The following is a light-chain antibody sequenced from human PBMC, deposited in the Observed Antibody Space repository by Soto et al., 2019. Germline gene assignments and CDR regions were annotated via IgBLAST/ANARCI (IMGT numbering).Light chain of an antibody. CDR1: QSVSSSY. J-gene: IGKJ1*01. Sequence: ETVMTLSPATLSVSPGERATLSCRASQSVSSSYLAWYQQKPGQAPRLLIYGASSRATGIPDRFSGSGSGTDFTLTISRLEPEDFAVYYCQQYGSSPWAFGQGTKVDIK. CDR3: QQYGSSPWA. V-gene: IGKV3-20*01. CDR2: GAS.